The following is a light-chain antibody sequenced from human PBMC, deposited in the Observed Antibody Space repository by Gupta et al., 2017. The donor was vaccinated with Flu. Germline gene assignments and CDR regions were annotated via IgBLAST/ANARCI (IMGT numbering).Light chain of an antibody. V-gene: IGLV1-40*01. CDR2: GND. CDR3: HSDDSSVSGYV. CDR1: STYIGGSND. J-gene: IGLJ1*01. Sequence: TGGSTYIGGSNDVHWYQQLAGAAPRLLIYGNDRRHSGVPGRFSGTKCDTSASMASTGLQAEDEADYYCHSDDSSVSGYVFGGGTKVTVL.